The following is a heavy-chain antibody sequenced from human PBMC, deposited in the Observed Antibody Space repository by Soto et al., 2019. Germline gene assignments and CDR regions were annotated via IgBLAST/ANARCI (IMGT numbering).Heavy chain of an antibody. D-gene: IGHD6-19*01. CDR2: IYWDDDK. V-gene: IGHV2-5*02. CDR1: GFSLSTYGVG. CDR3: AHGYTGSGGFQNWFDP. Sequence: QITLKESGPALLKPTQTLTLTCTFSGFSLSTYGVGVGWIRQPPGKALEWLAFIYWDDDKRYSPSLKSRLTITKDTSKNQVVLTMINRDPVDTATYYCAHGYTGSGGFQNWFDPWGQGTLVTVSS. J-gene: IGHJ5*02.